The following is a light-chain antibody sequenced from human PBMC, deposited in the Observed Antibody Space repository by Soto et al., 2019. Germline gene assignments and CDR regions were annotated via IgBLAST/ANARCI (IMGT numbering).Light chain of an antibody. CDR2: DVS. V-gene: IGLV2-11*01. CDR1: SRDVGAYNY. CDR3: CSSAGSSTVI. J-gene: IGLJ2*01. Sequence: QSALTQPRSVSGSPGQSVTISCTGTSRDVGAYNYVSWYQQHPGKAPKLIIYDVSKWPSGVPDRFSRSKSGNTASLTISGLQAEDEADYYCCSSAGSSTVIFGGGTKLTVL.